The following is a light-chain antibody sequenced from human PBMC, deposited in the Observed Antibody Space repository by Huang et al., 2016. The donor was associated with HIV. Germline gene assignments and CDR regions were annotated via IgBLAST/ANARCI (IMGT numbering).Light chain of an antibody. V-gene: IGKV4-1*01. CDR1: QSLLYRSNNKNY. J-gene: IGKJ1*01. Sequence: IVMTQSPESLAVSLGERASINCKSSQSLLYRSNNKNYLAWDQKKQGPPPPLLIYWASVRDVGVPERFSGGGSGTNFSLTINRLQADDVAVYYCQQHYGRQSTFGQGT. CDR3: QQHYGRQST. CDR2: WAS.